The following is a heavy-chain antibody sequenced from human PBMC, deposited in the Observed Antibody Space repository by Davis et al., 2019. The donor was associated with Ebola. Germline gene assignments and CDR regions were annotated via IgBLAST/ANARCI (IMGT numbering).Heavy chain of an antibody. D-gene: IGHD2-21*01. CDR3: ARGYSPKCRGGDCVNDF. J-gene: IGHJ4*02. CDR2: MNAYSGNT. Sequence: AASVKVSCKASGYIFSNYDINWVRQASGQGLEWMGWMNAYSGNTGYVEKFEGRVTMTRNPSITTAYMELTSLRIDDTAVYYCARGYSPKCRGGDCVNDFWGQGTLVTVSS. CDR1: GYIFSNYD. V-gene: IGHV1-8*01.